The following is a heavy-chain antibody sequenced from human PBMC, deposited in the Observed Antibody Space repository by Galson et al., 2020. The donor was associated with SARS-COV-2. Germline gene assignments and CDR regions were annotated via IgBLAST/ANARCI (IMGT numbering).Heavy chain of an antibody. CDR3: ARDLTYYFDSSRLPSDAFDV. CDR1: GGSLSSDN. V-gene: IGHV4-61*02. J-gene: IGHJ3*01. D-gene: IGHD3-22*01. CDR2: ISTSGST. Sequence: TPHLTCTGLGGSLSSDNPPGCGIRQPAGKGGEGFGRISTSGSTNYNPSLKSRVTISVHTSRKQFFLNLSSVTAADTAVYYCARDLTYYFDSSRLPSDAFDVWGQGTMVIVSS.